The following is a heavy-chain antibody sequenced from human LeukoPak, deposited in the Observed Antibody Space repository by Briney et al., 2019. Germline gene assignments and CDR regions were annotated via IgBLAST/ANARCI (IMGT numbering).Heavy chain of an antibody. D-gene: IGHD4-17*01. J-gene: IGHJ4*02. V-gene: IGHV4-38-2*01. CDR1: GYSITPGYY. CDR2: IYHSGST. CDR3: ARGPTVTRFDDY. Sequence: SETLPLTCAVPGYSITPGYYWGWIRQPPGKGLEWIGSIYHSGSTYNNPSLKSRVTISVDTSKNQFSLNRRSVTAADTAVYYCARGPTVTRFDDYWGQGTLVTVSS.